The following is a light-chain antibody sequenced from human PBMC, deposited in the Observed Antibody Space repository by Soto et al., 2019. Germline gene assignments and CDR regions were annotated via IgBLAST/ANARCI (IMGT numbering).Light chain of an antibody. V-gene: IGKV1-5*03. Sequence: DIQMTQSPSTLSASVGDRVTITCRASQSISSWLAWYQQKPGKAPNLLIYKASSLESGVPSRFSGSGSGTEFTLTISSLQPDDFATYYCQQANSFPPTFGQGTRLEIK. J-gene: IGKJ5*01. CDR1: QSISSW. CDR3: QQANSFPPT. CDR2: KAS.